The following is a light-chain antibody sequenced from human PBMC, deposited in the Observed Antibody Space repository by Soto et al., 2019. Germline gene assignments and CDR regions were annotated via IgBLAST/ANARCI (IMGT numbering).Light chain of an antibody. CDR3: QQRNIWPPVT. J-gene: IGKJ5*01. V-gene: IGKV3-11*01. Sequence: EIVLTQSPATLSLSPGERATLSCRASPSVTNYLAWYQQKPAQPPRLLIYGAFNRAAGIPARFSGSGSGTDFTLTISSLEPEDSAVYYCQQRNIWPPVTFGQGTRLEIK. CDR2: GAF. CDR1: PSVTNY.